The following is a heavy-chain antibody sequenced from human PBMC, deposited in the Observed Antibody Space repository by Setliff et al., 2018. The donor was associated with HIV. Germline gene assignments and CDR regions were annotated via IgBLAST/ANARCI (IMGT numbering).Heavy chain of an antibody. V-gene: IGHV3-48*03. J-gene: IGHJ4*02. CDR1: GFTFSSYE. CDR2: ISSSDNTI. CDR3: ARDLAEMDFFDS. Sequence: GGSLRLSCAASGFTFSSYEMNWVRQAPGKGLECVSYISSSDNTIHYADSVRGRFTISRYNAKNSLYLQMNSLRAEDTAVYYCARDLAEMDFFDSWGQGPLVTVSS.